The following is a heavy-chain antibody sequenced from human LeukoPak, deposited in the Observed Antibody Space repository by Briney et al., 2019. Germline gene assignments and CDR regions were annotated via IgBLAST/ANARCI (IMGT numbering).Heavy chain of an antibody. D-gene: IGHD3-10*01. Sequence: GGSLRLSCAASGFTFSSYALHWVRQAPGKGLEWVAVISYDGSNKYYADSVKGRFTISRDNSKNTLYLQMNSLRAEDTAVYYCATITMVRGGFDYWGQGTLVTVSS. CDR3: ATITMVRGGFDY. CDR1: GFTFSSYA. CDR2: ISYDGSNK. J-gene: IGHJ4*02. V-gene: IGHV3-30-3*01.